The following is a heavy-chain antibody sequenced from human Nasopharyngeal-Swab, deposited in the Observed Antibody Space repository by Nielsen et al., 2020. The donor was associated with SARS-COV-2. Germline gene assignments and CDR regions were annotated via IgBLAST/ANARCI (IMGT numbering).Heavy chain of an antibody. Sequence: GESLKISCAASGFTFSNAWMSWVRQAPGKGLEWVGRIKSKTDVGTTDYAAPVKGRFTISRDDSKNTLYLQMNSLKTEDTAVYYCTTDEDLGGSYHDYWGQGTLVTVSS. CDR2: IKSKTDVGTT. V-gene: IGHV3-15*01. CDR1: GFTFSNAW. J-gene: IGHJ4*02. D-gene: IGHD1-26*01. CDR3: TTDEDLGGSYHDY.